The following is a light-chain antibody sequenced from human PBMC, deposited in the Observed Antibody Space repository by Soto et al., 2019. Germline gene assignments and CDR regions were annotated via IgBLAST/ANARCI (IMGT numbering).Light chain of an antibody. CDR3: QHYGSAPA. V-gene: IGKV3D-20*01. Sequence: DIVLTQSPATLSLSPGERVTLYCGASQRVSGGFLAWYQHKPGLAPRLLLYDTSFRATGVPDRFSGSGSGTYFTLTTSTLDPEDFAVYYCQHYGSAPALGQGTKVDIK. J-gene: IGKJ1*01. CDR2: DTS. CDR1: QRVSGGF.